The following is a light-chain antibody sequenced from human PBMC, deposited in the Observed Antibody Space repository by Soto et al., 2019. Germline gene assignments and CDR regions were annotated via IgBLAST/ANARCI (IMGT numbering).Light chain of an antibody. CDR2: GAS. Sequence: ENGLTQSPGTLSLSPGERATLSCRASPSFSSSYLAWYQQKPGQAPRLLIYGASSRATGIPDRISGSGSRTHFTLTISSMKPEAFAVNYCQQYGSSPLTFGGGTKVEIK. J-gene: IGKJ4*01. CDR3: QQYGSSPLT. CDR1: PSFSSSY. V-gene: IGKV3-20*01.